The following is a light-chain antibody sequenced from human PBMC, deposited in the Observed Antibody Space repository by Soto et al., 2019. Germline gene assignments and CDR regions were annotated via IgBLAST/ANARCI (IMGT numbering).Light chain of an antibody. Sequence: QSVLTQPPSASGTPGQRVTLSCSGGSSNIGTNTVNWYQQLPGTAPKLLIYSNNQRPSEVPDRFSGSKSGTSASLAISGLQSEDEADYYCAIWDDSLNAWVFGGGTQLTVL. J-gene: IGLJ3*02. CDR3: AIWDDSLNAWV. CDR1: SSNIGTNT. V-gene: IGLV1-44*01. CDR2: SNN.